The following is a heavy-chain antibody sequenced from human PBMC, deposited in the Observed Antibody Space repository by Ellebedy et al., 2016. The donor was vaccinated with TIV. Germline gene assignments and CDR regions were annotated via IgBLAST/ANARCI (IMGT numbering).Heavy chain of an antibody. CDR2: IDPSDSYT. D-gene: IGHD2-15*01. J-gene: IGHJ4*02. Sequence: GESLKISCEGSGYSFTNYWITWVRQMPGKGLEWVGRIDPSDSYTNYSPSFQGHVTMSADKSVSTAYLQWSSLRASDTATYYCAREDIAASSRYYFHHWGQGTLVTVSS. CDR1: GYSFTNYW. CDR3: AREDIAASSRYYFHH. V-gene: IGHV5-10-1*01.